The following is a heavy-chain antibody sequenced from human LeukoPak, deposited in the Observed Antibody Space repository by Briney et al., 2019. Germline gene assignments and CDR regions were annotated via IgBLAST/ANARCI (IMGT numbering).Heavy chain of an antibody. CDR3: ARDQGYCSGGNCYSAFDY. J-gene: IGHJ4*02. CDR1: GFTFSSYD. D-gene: IGHD2-15*01. CDR2: ISSSGSII. Sequence: PGGSLRLSCAASGFTFSSYDMNWVRQAPGKGLEWVSYISSSGSIIYYADSVKGRFTISRDNAKNSLYLQMNSLRAEDTAVYYCARDQGYCSGGNCYSAFDYWGQGTLVTVSS. V-gene: IGHV3-48*03.